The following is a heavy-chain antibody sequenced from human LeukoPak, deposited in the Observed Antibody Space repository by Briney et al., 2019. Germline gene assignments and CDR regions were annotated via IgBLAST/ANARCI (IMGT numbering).Heavy chain of an antibody. D-gene: IGHD3-16*01. CDR3: ARAPAGGPLDY. J-gene: IGHJ4*02. V-gene: IGHV3-66*01. CDR2: IYSGGST. CDR1: GFTVSSNY. Sequence: GGSLRLSCAASGFTVSSNYMSWVRQAPGKGLEWVSVIYSGGSTYYADSVKGRFTISRDNSKNTLYLQMNSLRAEDTAVYYCARAPAGGPLDYWGQGTLVTVSS.